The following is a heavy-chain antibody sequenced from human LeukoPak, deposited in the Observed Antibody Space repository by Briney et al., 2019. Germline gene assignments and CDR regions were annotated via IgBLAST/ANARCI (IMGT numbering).Heavy chain of an antibody. V-gene: IGHV4-39*01. CDR2: IYSSAST. CDR1: GGSISTSSYY. J-gene: IGHJ4*02. D-gene: IGHD6-19*01. Sequence: PSEPLSLTCTVSGGSISTSSYYWGWIRQPPGKGLDGIGSIYSSASTYYNPSLKSRVTLSVDTPRNQFSLKLSSVTAADTAVYYCARQDPYTTGWHFDYWGQGTLVTVSS. CDR3: ARQDPYTTGWHFDY.